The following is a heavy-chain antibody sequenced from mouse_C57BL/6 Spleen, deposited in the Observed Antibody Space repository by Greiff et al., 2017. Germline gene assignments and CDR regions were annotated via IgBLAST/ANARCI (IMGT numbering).Heavy chain of an antibody. CDR1: GYAFSSSW. CDR3: ARIYDGYWGFAY. D-gene: IGHD2-3*01. Sequence: VKLQQSGPELVKPGASVKISCKASGYAFSSSWMNWVKQRPGKGLEWIGRIYPGDGDTNYNGKFKGKATLTADKSSSTAYMQLSSLTSEDSAVYFCARIYDGYWGFAYWGQGTLVTVSA. CDR2: IYPGDGDT. V-gene: IGHV1-82*01. J-gene: IGHJ3*01.